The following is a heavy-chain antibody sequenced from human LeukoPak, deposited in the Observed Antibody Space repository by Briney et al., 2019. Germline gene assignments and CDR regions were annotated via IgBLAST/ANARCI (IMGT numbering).Heavy chain of an antibody. CDR2: ISSNGGST. V-gene: IGHV3-64*01. CDR3: ARAGIAVAGTKSLYFDY. Sequence: GGSLRLSCAASGFTFSSYAMHWVRQAPGKGLEYASAISSNGGSTYYANSVKGRFTIYRDNSKNTLYLQMGSLRAEDMAVYYCARAGIAVAGTKSLYFDYWGQGTLVTVSS. CDR1: GFTFSSYA. J-gene: IGHJ4*02. D-gene: IGHD6-19*01.